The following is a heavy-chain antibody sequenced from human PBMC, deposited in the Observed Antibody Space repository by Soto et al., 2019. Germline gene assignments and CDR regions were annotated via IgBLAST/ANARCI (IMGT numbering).Heavy chain of an antibody. V-gene: IGHV3-23*01. Sequence: EVQLLESGGGLVQPGGSLRLSCAASGFTFSSYAMSWVRQAPGKGLEWVSAISGSGGSTYYADSVKGRFTISRDNSKNTLYLQMNSLRAEDTAVYYCAKDQDGGAGYSYAQRFDPWGQGTLVTVSS. D-gene: IGHD5-18*01. CDR2: ISGSGGST. CDR3: AKDQDGGAGYSYAQRFDP. CDR1: GFTFSSYA. J-gene: IGHJ5*02.